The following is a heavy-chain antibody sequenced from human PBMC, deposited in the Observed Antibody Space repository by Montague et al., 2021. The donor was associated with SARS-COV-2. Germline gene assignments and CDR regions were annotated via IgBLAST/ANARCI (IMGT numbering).Heavy chain of an antibody. D-gene: IGHD2-21*01. V-gene: IGHV4-61*01. J-gene: IGHJ5*02. CDR1: GGSASSGTYY. CDR2: IYYSGST. Sequence: SETLSLTCTVSGGSASSGTYYWSWIRQPPGKGLEWIGYIYYSGSTDYNPSLKSRVTISVDTSKNQFSLKLSSVTAADTAVYYCARDLAYGGAVCYYAGWFDPWGQGTPVTVSS. CDR3: ARDLAYGGAVCYYAGWFDP.